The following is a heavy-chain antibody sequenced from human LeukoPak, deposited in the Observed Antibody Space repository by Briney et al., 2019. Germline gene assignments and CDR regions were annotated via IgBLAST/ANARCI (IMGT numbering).Heavy chain of an antibody. J-gene: IGHJ4*02. CDR1: GGSITSRDYY. Sequence: PSETLSLTCTVSGGSITSRDYYWAWIRQPPGEGLQRIGSIDYTAKTFYSPSLKSRVTISVDTSTNHFTLKLRSVTAADTAVYYCARDVLWYGSSRYFFDYWGQGSLVTVSS. V-gene: IGHV4-39*02. D-gene: IGHD3-9*01. CDR3: ARDVLWYGSSRYFFDY. CDR2: IDYTAKT.